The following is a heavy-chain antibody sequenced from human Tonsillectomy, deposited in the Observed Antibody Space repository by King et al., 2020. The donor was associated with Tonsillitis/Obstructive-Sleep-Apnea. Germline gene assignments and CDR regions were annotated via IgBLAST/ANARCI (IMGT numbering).Heavy chain of an antibody. CDR3: ARGVGKTGWFAP. CDR2: TYYRTKWYS. V-gene: IGHV6-1*02. Sequence: VQLQQSGPGLVKPSQTLSLTCAISGDSVSSNSVAWNWLRQSPSRGLEWLGRTYYRTKWYSDYAMSVKGRTTIDTDTSSNQFSLQLNSVTPEDTAVYYCARGVGKTGWFAPWGHGTLVTVSS. CDR1: GDSVSSNSVA. D-gene: IGHD7-27*01. J-gene: IGHJ5*02.